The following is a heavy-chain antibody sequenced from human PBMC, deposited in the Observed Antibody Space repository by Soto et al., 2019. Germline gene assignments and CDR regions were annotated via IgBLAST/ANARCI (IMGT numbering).Heavy chain of an antibody. CDR1: GGSISGGTYY. D-gene: IGHD2-21*02. CDR3: ARLAYCGTDCYALDY. V-gene: IGHV4-39*01. CDR2: IYYSGST. Sequence: PSETLSLTCTVSGGSISGGTYYWGWIRQPPGKGLEWIGSIYYSGSTYYNPSLKSRVTISVDTSKNQFSLKLSSVTAADTAVYYCARLAYCGTDCYALDYWGQGYLVTVSS. J-gene: IGHJ4*02.